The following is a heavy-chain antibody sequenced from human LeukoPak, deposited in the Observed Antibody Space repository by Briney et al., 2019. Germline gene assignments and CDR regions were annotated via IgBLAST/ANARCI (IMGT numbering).Heavy chain of an antibody. J-gene: IGHJ4*02. CDR3: ARGGFYYYDSSGYHFDY. D-gene: IGHD3-22*01. Sequence: GGSLRLSCAASGFTFSSYGMHWVRQAPGKGLEWVSYISSSSSTIYYADSVKGRFTISRDNAKNSLYLQMNSLRAEDTAVYYCARGGFYYYDSSGYHFDYWGQGTLVTVSS. CDR2: ISSSSSTI. CDR1: GFTFSSYG. V-gene: IGHV3-48*04.